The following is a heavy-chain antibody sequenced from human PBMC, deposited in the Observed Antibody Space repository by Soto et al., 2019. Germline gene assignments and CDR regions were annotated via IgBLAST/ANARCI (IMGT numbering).Heavy chain of an antibody. CDR2: IYHSGST. D-gene: IGHD1-1*01. CDR1: GGSIISGGYS. Sequence: SETLSLTCAVSGGSIISGGYSWRWIRQPPGKGLEWIGYIYHSGSTYYNPSLKSRVTISVDRSKNRFSLKLSSVTAADTAVYYCARVNPSNGTTRLYFDYWGQGTLVTVSS. V-gene: IGHV4-30-2*01. J-gene: IGHJ4*02. CDR3: ARVNPSNGTTRLYFDY.